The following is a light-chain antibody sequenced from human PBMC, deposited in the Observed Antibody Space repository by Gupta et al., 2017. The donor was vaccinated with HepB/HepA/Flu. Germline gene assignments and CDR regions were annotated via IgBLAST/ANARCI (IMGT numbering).Light chain of an antibody. CDR1: SSDVGSYNL. CDR3: CSYASSSSVV. J-gene: IGLJ2*01. CDR2: EVS. Sequence: QSALTQPASLSWSPGQSITISCTGTSSDVGSYNLVSWYQQHPGKAPKLMIYEVSKRPAGVSNRFSGSKSGNTASLTISGRQDEDEADYYCCSYASSSSVVFGGGTKLTVL. V-gene: IGLV2-23*02.